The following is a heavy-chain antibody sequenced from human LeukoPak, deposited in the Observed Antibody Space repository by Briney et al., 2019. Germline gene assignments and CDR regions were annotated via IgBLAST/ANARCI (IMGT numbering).Heavy chain of an antibody. CDR3: ARQKGRYYYGMDV. CDR1: GGSISSYY. J-gene: IGHJ6*02. Sequence: SETLSLTCTVSGGSISSYYWSWIRQPPGKGLEWIGYIYYSGSTNYNPSLKSRVTISVDTSKNQFSLKLSSVTAADTAVYYCARQKGRYYYGMDVWGQGTTVTVSS. CDR2: IYYSGST. V-gene: IGHV4-59*08.